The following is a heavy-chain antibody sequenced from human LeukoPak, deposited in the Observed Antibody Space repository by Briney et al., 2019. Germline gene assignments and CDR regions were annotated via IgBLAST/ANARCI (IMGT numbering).Heavy chain of an antibody. J-gene: IGHJ4*02. D-gene: IGHD3-22*01. Sequence: GGSLRLSCAASGFTFSNFWMTWVRQAPGKGLEWVANIKEDGSEKYYEDSVKGRFTISRDNVKNSLYLQMNSLRAEDTAMYYCARGDDSGYYDYFDYWGQGALVTVSS. CDR3: ARGDDSGYYDYFDY. CDR2: IKEDGSEK. CDR1: GFTFSNFW. V-gene: IGHV3-7*03.